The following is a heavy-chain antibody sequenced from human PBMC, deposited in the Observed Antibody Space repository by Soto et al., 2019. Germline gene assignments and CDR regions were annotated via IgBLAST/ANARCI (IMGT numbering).Heavy chain of an antibody. D-gene: IGHD3-16*01. V-gene: IGHV3-23*01. CDR3: AKRRESYDTSDDHDLEY. J-gene: IGHJ4*01. CDR2: ISGTGTAT. Sequence: EVQLLQSGGDLVQPGGSLRLSCAGSGFTFSGYAMSWVRQAPGEGLERVSTISGTGTATSYAASVKRRVTISRDTSKSSRYLVRNTLTTSDTAVYYSAKRRESYDTSDDHDLEYWGRGSLDPVSS. CDR1: GFTFSGYA.